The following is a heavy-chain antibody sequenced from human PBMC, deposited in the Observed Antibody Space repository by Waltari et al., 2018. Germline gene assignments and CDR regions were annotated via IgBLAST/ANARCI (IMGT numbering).Heavy chain of an antibody. CDR3: ARDEARYYDIMTGGGYYGLDV. D-gene: IGHD3-9*01. CDR1: GGSISSGSVY. V-gene: IGHV4-61*02. J-gene: IGHJ6*02. CDR2: IFTSWST. Sequence: QVQLQESGPGLVRPSQTLSLTCTVSGGSISSGSVYWPWFRQPAGKGLEWVGHIFTSWSTKYNPSLKSRVSVSLDTSENQFSLRLSSVTAADTAVYYCARDEARYYDIMTGGGYYGLDVWGQGTTVTVSS.